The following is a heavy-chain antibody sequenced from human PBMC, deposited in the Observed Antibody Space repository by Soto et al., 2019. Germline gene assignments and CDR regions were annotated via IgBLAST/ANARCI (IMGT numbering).Heavy chain of an antibody. J-gene: IGHJ4*02. Sequence: ASVKVSCKASGYTFTSYDIYWVRQATGQGLEWMGWMNPNTVSSGYAQKFQGRVTMTSDTSISTAHMELSSLRSEDTAVYYCARRAETNGWNGFGADKYYFDFWGQGTPVTVSS. CDR1: GYTFTSYD. V-gene: IGHV1-8*01. CDR3: ARRAETNGWNGFGADKYYFDF. D-gene: IGHD1-1*01. CDR2: MNPNTVSS.